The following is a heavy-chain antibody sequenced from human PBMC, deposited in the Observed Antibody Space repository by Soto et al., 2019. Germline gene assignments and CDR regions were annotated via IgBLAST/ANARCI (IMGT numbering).Heavy chain of an antibody. D-gene: IGHD3-10*01. V-gene: IGHV4-59*01. Sequence: LTCTVSGGSISSYYWSWIRQPPGKGLEWIGYIYYSGSTNYNPSLKSRVTISVDTSKNQFSLKLSSVTAADTAVYYCATDRRRSGSYPLWGQGTLVTSPQ. CDR1: GGSISSYY. J-gene: IGHJ4*02. CDR3: ATDRRRSGSYPL. CDR2: IYYSGST.